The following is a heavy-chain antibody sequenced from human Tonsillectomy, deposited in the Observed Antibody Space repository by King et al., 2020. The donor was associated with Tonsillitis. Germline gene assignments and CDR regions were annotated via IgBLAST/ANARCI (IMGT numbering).Heavy chain of an antibody. CDR3: TTMRKYRTDWYWGY. Sequence: VQLVESGGGLVKPGGSLRLSCAASGFTFSNAWMSWVRQSPGKGLEWVGRIKSKTDGGTTDYAAPVKGRLTITRDDSKNVLYLQMNSLKTEDTALYYCTTMRKYRTDWYWGYWGQGTLVTVSS. V-gene: IGHV3-15*01. D-gene: IGHD2-8*02. J-gene: IGHJ4*02. CDR2: IKSKTDGGTT. CDR1: GFTFSNAW.